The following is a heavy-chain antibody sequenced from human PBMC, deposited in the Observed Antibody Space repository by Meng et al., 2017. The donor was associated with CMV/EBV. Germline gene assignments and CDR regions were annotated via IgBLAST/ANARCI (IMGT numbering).Heavy chain of an antibody. CDR2: INSDGSST. CDR3: ASQSY. CDR1: GFTFSSYW. V-gene: IGHV3-74*01. Sequence: GESLKISCAASGFTFSSYWMHWVRQAPGKGLVWVSRINSDGSSTSYADSVKGRFTISRDNAKDTLYLQMNRLRAEDTAVYYCASQSYWGQGTLVTVSS. J-gene: IGHJ4*02.